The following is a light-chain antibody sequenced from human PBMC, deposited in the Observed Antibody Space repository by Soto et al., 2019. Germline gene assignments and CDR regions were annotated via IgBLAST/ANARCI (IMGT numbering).Light chain of an antibody. CDR1: QGISNY. Sequence: DIKMTQSPSSLSASVGDRVTITCRASQGISNYLAWYQQKPEKVPKLLIYAASTLQSGVPSRFSGSGSGTDFTLTISRLQPEDVATYYCQKYNSAPWTFGQGTKVEIK. J-gene: IGKJ1*01. CDR2: AAS. CDR3: QKYNSAPWT. V-gene: IGKV1-27*01.